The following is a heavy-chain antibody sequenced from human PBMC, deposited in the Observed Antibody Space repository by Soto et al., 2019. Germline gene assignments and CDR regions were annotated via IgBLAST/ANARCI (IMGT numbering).Heavy chain of an antibody. J-gene: IGHJ6*02. CDR3: ARGPDILTGYPYYGMDV. CDR2: IYYSGST. Sequence: PSETLSLTCTVSGGSISSGDYYWSWIRQPPGKGLEWIGYIYYSGSTYYNPSLKSRVTISVDTPKNQFSLKLSSVTAADTAVYYCARGPDILTGYPYYGMDVWGQGTTVTVSS. V-gene: IGHV4-30-4*01. CDR1: GGSISSGDYY. D-gene: IGHD3-9*01.